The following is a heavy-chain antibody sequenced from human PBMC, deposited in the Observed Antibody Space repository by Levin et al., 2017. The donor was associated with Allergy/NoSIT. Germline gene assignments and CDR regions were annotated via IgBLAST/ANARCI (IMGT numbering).Heavy chain of an antibody. D-gene: IGHD6-19*01. V-gene: IGHV1-69*13. CDR2: IIPIFGTA. J-gene: IGHJ2*01. CDR1: GGSFSNYA. CDR3: AAEKYSSGGTYWYFDL. Sequence: SVKVSCKVSGGSFSNYAISWVRQAPGQGLEWMGGIIPIFGTANYAQKFQGRVTITADESTSTAYMELSSLRSEDTAVYYCAAEKYSSGGTYWYFDLWGRGTLVTVSS.